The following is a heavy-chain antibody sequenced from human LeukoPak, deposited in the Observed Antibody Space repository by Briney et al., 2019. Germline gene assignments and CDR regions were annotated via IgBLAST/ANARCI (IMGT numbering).Heavy chain of an antibody. CDR1: GASISKSY. D-gene: IGHD4-17*01. V-gene: IGHV4-59*01. CDR2: TFNSGST. CDR3: SRASTGAIYYYGMDV. J-gene: IGHJ6*02. Sequence: PSETLSLTCTVSGASISKSYWSWIRQPPGKELEWIGCTFNSGSTRYNPSLGSRVTISEDTSRNQFSLRLTPVTAAATATYYCSRASTGAIYYYGMDVWGQGTTVTVSS.